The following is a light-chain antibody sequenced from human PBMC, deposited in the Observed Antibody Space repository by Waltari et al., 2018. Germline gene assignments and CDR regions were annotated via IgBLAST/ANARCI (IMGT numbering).Light chain of an antibody. Sequence: QSALTQPASVSGSPGQSITISCTGTSSDVGFYNLVSWYQQPPGKAPELVVSEVISRPAGVSNRFSGSKSGNTASLTISGLQAEDEADYYCCSYAGRNIWVFGGGTKLTVL. V-gene: IGLV2-23*02. CDR1: SSDVGFYNL. CDR2: EVI. CDR3: CSYAGRNIWV. J-gene: IGLJ3*02.